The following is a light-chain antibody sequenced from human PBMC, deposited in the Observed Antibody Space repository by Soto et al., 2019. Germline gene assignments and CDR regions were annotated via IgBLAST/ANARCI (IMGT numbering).Light chain of an antibody. CDR1: HSVGSD. J-gene: IGKJ4*01. V-gene: IGKV3-11*01. Sequence: EIVLTQSPATLSLSPGETATLSCRASHSVGSDLGWYQQQPGQAPRLLVFDASSRATGIPARFSGSGSGTDFSLTIYHLQPEDVAVYYCQQRGTWLTFGGGTKVQIK. CDR3: QQRGTWLT. CDR2: DAS.